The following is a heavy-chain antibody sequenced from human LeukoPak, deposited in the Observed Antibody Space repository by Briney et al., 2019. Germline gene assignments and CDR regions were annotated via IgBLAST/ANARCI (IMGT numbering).Heavy chain of an antibody. CDR3: ARRPWVDY. J-gene: IGHJ4*02. Sequence: GGSLRLSCAASGFTFRNYWMSWVRQAPGTGLEWVANIKQDGSDRNYVTSVRGRFTISRDNAESSLHLQMNSLRVEDTAVYYCARRPWVDYWGQGTLVTVSS. D-gene: IGHD3-16*01. V-gene: IGHV3-7*03. CDR1: GFTFRNYW. CDR2: IKQDGSDR.